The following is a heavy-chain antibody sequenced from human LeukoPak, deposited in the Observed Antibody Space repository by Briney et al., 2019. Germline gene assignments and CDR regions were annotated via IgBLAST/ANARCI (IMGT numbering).Heavy chain of an antibody. CDR1: GGSISSYY. Sequence: SETLSLTCTVSGGSISSYYWNWIRQPPGKGLEWIGYIYYSGSTYYYNPSLKSRVTMSVDTSKNQFSLKLSSVTAADTAVYYCARQYYYDGSGPFQHWGQGTLVTVSS. V-gene: IGHV4-59*08. J-gene: IGHJ1*01. CDR3: ARQYYYDGSGPFQH. CDR2: IYYSGSTY. D-gene: IGHD3-22*01.